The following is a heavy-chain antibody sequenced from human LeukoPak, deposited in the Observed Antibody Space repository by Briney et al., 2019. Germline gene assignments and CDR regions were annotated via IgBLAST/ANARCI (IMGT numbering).Heavy chain of an antibody. V-gene: IGHV4-39*07. CDR1: GGSISSSSYY. Sequence: PSETLSLTCTVSGGSISSSSYYWGWIRQPPGKGLEWIGSIYYSGSTYYNPSLKSRVTISVDTSKNQFSLKLSSVTAADTAVYYCARGYCSSTSCYFFDYWGQGTLVTVSS. CDR3: ARGYCSSTSCYFFDY. CDR2: IYYSGST. D-gene: IGHD2-2*01. J-gene: IGHJ4*02.